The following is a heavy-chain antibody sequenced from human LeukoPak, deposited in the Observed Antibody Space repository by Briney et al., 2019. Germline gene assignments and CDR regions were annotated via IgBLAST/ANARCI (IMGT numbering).Heavy chain of an antibody. CDR3: AREIVVVTAIHDPYYYYYMDV. V-gene: IGHV4-59*01. D-gene: IGHD2-21*02. CDR1: GGSISSYY. J-gene: IGHJ6*03. Sequence: SETLSLTCTVSGGSISSYYWSWIRQPPGKGLEWIGYIYYSGSTNYNPSLKSRVTISVDTSKNQFSLKLSSVTAADTAVYYCAREIVVVTAIHDPYYYYYMDVWGKGTTVTISS. CDR2: IYYSGST.